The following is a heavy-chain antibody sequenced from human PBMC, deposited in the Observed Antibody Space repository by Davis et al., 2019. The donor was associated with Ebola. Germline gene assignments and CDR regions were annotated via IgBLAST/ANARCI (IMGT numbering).Heavy chain of an antibody. CDR1: GFTFEDYT. J-gene: IGHJ3*01. V-gene: IGHV3-43*01. Sequence: PGGSLRLSCTTSGFTFEDYTMHWVRQAPEKGLEWLSLISWGGGNTYHADSVKGRFTVSRDNNKNSLYLQMNSLRPEETGLYYCAKDFHGYSYGWGAFDVWGQGTTVTVSS. CDR3: AKDFHGYSYGWGAFDV. D-gene: IGHD5-18*01. CDR2: ISWGGGNT.